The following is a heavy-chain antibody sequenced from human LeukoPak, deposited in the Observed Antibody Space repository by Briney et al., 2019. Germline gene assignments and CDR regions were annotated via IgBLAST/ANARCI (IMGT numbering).Heavy chain of an antibody. CDR3: ARGGLRYFDWSPFDY. CDR1: GGSISSGGYY. V-gene: IGHV4-30-2*01. CDR2: IYHSGST. D-gene: IGHD3-9*01. J-gene: IGHJ4*02. Sequence: PSQTLSLTCTVSGGSISSGGYYWSWIRQPPGKGLEWIGYIYHSGSTNYNPSLKSRVTISVDTSKNQFSLKLSSVTAADTAVYYCARGGLRYFDWSPFDYWGQGTLVTVSS.